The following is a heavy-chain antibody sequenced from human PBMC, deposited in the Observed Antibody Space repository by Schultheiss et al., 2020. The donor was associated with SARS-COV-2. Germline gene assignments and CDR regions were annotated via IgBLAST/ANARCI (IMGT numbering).Heavy chain of an antibody. CDR1: GFTFSNAW. CDR3: ARDRDGGNAAEF. J-gene: IGHJ4*01. Sequence: ESLKISCAASGFTFSNAWMSWVRQAPGKGLEWIGEINHSGSTNYNPSLKSRVTISVDTSKNQFSLKLSSVTAADTAVYYCARDRDGGNAAEFWGRGSPVTVSS. V-gene: IGHV4-34*01. CDR2: INHSGST. D-gene: IGHD4-23*01.